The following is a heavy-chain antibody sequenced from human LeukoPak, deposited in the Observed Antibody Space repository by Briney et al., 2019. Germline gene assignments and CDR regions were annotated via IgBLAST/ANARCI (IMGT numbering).Heavy chain of an antibody. V-gene: IGHV4-34*01. CDR2: INHSGSI. D-gene: IGHD5-24*01. J-gene: IGHJ4*02. Sequence: PSETLSLTCAVYGGSFSGYYWSWIRQPPGKGLEWIGEINHSGSINYNPSLKSRVIISVDTSKNQFSLKLSSVTAADTAVYYCARGGDGYSYWGQGTLVTVSS. CDR3: ARGGDGYSY. CDR1: GGSFSGYY.